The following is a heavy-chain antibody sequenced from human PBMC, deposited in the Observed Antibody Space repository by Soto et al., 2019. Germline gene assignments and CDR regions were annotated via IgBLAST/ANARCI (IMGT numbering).Heavy chain of an antibody. D-gene: IGHD2-21*01. V-gene: IGHV5-51*01. J-gene: IGHJ3*02. Sequence: PGESLKISCSAYADSFSTYWIGWVRHMPGQGLERMGVSYPGDSDTRYSPCFEGQVSITGDKSTSTAHLQWDSLKASDTAIYYCARHLREINYGDKGVNDAFDIWGEGTMVTVSS. CDR1: ADSFSTYW. CDR3: ARHLREINYGDKGVNDAFDI. CDR2: SYPGDSDT.